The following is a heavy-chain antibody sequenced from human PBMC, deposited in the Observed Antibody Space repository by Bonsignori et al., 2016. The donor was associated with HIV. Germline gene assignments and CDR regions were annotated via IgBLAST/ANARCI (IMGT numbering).Heavy chain of an antibody. V-gene: IGHV1-69*01. CDR3: AYSSSSGYFDY. J-gene: IGHJ4*02. D-gene: IGHD6-6*01. CDR2: IIPIFGTA. Sequence: WVRQAPGQGLEWMGGIIPIFGTANYAQKFQGRVTITADESTSTAYMELSSLRSEDTAVYYCAYSSSSGYFDYWGQGTLVTVSS.